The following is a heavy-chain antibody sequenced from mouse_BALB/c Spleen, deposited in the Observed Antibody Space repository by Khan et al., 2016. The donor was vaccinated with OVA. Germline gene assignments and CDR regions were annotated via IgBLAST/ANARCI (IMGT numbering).Heavy chain of an antibody. Sequence: EVQLQESGPGLVKPSQSLSLTCTVTGYSITTDYAWNWIRQFPGNKLEWMGYISYSGNTKYNPSLKSRISITRDTSKNQFFLQLKSVTTEDTARYYCARVYGGDFDYWGQGTTHTVSS. CDR1: GYSITTDYA. V-gene: IGHV3-2*02. CDR2: ISYSGNT. J-gene: IGHJ2*01. CDR3: ARVYGGDFDY. D-gene: IGHD1-1*01.